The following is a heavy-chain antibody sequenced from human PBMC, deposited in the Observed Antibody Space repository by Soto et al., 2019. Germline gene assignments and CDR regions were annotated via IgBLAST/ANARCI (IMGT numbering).Heavy chain of an antibody. Sequence: QVQLVQSGAEVKRPGSSVNVSCKASGDTFNFYSINWVRQAPGLGLEGMGRVNPIVSMANYAQKFQGRVTSTXDXSTSTAYMELSSLRSEDTAIYYCASSYGSGYRAFDYWGPGALVTVSS. CDR2: VNPIVSMA. V-gene: IGHV1-69*02. CDR3: ASSYGSGYRAFDY. CDR1: GDTFNFYS. J-gene: IGHJ4*02. D-gene: IGHD3-10*01.